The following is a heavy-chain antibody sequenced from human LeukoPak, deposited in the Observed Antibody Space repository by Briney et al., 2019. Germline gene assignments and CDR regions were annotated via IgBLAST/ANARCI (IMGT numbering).Heavy chain of an antibody. CDR2: IDPSDSYT. Sequence: GGSLLISGQGSGFIFTNYWISWVRRLPGKGLEWMGRIDPSDSYTQYSPSFQGHVTISADMSIGTVYLQWSSLKASDTAIYYCARIMTTVTKWGQGTLVTVSS. CDR3: ARIMTTVTK. J-gene: IGHJ4*02. D-gene: IGHD4-17*01. CDR1: GFIFTNYW. V-gene: IGHV5-10-1*01.